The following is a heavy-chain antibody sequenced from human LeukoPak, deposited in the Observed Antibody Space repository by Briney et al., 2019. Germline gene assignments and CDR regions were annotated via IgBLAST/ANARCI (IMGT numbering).Heavy chain of an antibody. Sequence: SETLSLTCTVSGGSISNYYWSWIRQPPGKGLEWIGYIYYTGNTNYNPSLKSRVTISVDTSKNQFSLRLSSVTAADTAVYYCASCSVRDNRFWGGYYYMDLWGNGTTVTVSS. CDR1: GGSISNYY. CDR3: ASCSVRDNRFWGGYYYMDL. D-gene: IGHD3-3*01. J-gene: IGHJ6*03. CDR2: IYYTGNT. V-gene: IGHV4-59*01.